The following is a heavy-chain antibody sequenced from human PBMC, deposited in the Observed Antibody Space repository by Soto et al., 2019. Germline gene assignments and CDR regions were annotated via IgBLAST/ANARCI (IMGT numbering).Heavy chain of an antibody. CDR1: GGSISSGGYY. V-gene: IGHV4-30-2*01. D-gene: IGHD3-22*01. CDR3: ARELYYYDSSGYYCNWFDP. Sequence: SETLSLTCTVSGGSISSGGYYWSWNRQPPGKGLEWIGYIYHSGITYYNPSLKSRVTISVDRSKNQFSLKLSSVTAADTAVYYCARELYYYDSSGYYCNWFDPWGQGTLVTVSS. J-gene: IGHJ5*02. CDR2: IYHSGIT.